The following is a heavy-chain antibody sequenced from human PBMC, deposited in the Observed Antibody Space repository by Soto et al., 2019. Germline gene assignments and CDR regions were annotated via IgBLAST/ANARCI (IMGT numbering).Heavy chain of an antibody. D-gene: IGHD6-19*01. Sequence: SGPTLVNPTQTLTLTCTLSGLSLNTTAVGVGWVRQPPGKALEWLAVIYWNDARRYSPSLKSRLTLTKDTSKNQVVLTMTNMDPVDTATYYCGHWSYSTGWSDYWGQGALVTVSS. CDR1: GLSLNTTAVG. J-gene: IGHJ4*02. CDR3: GHWSYSTGWSDY. V-gene: IGHV2-5*01. CDR2: IYWNDAR.